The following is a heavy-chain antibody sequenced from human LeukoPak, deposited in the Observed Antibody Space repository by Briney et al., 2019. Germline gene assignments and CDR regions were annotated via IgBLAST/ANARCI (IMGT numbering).Heavy chain of an antibody. J-gene: IGHJ4*02. CDR3: ARETGLLWFGELSHFDY. V-gene: IGHV3-21*01. D-gene: IGHD3-10*01. Sequence: GGSLRLSCAASGFTFSSYSMNWVRQAPGKGLEWVSSISSSSSYIYYADSVKGRFTISRDNAKNSPYLQMNSLRAEDTAVYYCARETGLLWFGELSHFDYWGQGTLVTVSS. CDR1: GFTFSSYS. CDR2: ISSSSSYI.